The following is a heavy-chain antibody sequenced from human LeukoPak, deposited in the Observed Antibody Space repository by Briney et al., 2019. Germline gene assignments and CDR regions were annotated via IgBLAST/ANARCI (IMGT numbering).Heavy chain of an antibody. CDR2: IYYSGST. V-gene: IGHV4-59*01. J-gene: IGHJ5*02. CDR3: ARGLEYYYDSSGYPLRWFDP. D-gene: IGHD3-22*01. CDR1: GGPISSYY. Sequence: SETLSLTCTVSGGPISSYYWSWIRQPPGKGLEWIGYIYYSGSTNYNPSLKSRVTISVDTSKNQLSLKLSSVTAADTAVYYCARGLEYYYDSSGYPLRWFDPWGQGTLVTVSS.